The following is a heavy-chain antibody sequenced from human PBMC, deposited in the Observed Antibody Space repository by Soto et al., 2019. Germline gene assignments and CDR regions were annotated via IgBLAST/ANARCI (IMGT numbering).Heavy chain of an antibody. CDR2: TYYRSKWYN. D-gene: IGHD2-8*01. CDR1: GDSVSSNSAA. Sequence: SQTLSLTCAISGDSVSSNSAAWNWIRQSPSRGLEWLGRTYYRSKWYNDYAVSVKSRITINPDTSKNQFSLQLNSVTPEDTAVYYCARGGIDVLMVYATDAFDIWGQGTMVTVS. CDR3: ARGGIDVLMVYATDAFDI. J-gene: IGHJ3*02. V-gene: IGHV6-1*01.